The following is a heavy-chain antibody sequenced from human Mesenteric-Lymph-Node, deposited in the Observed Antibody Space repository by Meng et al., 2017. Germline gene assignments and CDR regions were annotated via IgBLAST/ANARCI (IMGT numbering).Heavy chain of an antibody. V-gene: IGHV1-2*06. CDR1: GYTFTGDY. CDR3: AREVYDSSGYSAG. CDR2: INPNSGGT. D-gene: IGHD3-22*01. J-gene: IGHJ4*02. Sequence: ASVKVSCKASGYTFTGDYMHWLRQAPGQGLKWMGRINPNSGGTNYAQKYQSRVTMTRDTYISTAYMELSSLRSDDTAVYYCAREVYDSSGYSAGWGQGTLVTVSS.